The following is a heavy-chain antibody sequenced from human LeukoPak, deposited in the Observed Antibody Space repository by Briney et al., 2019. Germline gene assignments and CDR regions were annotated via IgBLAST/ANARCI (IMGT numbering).Heavy chain of an antibody. CDR2: INHSGST. D-gene: IGHD6-19*01. CDR3: ARGSTIAVAGIDY. V-gene: IGHV4-34*01. Sequence: SETLSLTCAVYGGSFSGYYWSWIRQPPGRGLEWIGEINHSGSTNYNPSLKSRVTISVDTSKNQFSLKLSSVTAADTAVYYCARGSTIAVAGIDYWGQGTLVTVSS. CDR1: GGSFSGYY. J-gene: IGHJ4*02.